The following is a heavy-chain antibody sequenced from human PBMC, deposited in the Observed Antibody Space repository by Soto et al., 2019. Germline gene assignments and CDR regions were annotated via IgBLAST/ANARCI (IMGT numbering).Heavy chain of an antibody. V-gene: IGHV2-5*02. D-gene: IGHD4-17*01. CDR3: AHRLSDYGDSMIDAFDI. Sequence: QITLKESGPTLVKPTQTLTLTCTFSGFSLSTSGVGVGWIRQPPGKALEWLALIYWDDDKRYSPSLKSRLTITKXXSXNXXVLTMTNMDPVDTATYYCAHRLSDYGDSMIDAFDIWGQGTMVTVSS. CDR1: GFSLSTSGVG. CDR2: IYWDDDK. J-gene: IGHJ3*02.